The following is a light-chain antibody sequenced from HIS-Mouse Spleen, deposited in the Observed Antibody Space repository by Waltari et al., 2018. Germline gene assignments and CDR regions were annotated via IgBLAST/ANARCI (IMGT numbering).Light chain of an antibody. CDR2: QDS. V-gene: IGLV3-1*01. J-gene: IGLJ2*01. CDR1: KLGAKY. CDR3: QAWDSSTDVV. Sequence: SYELTQPPSVSVSPGQTASITCSGDKLGAKYACWYQQKPGQSPVLAIYQDSKRPSGIPERFSGSNSGNTATLTISGTQAMDEADYYCQAWDSSTDVVFGGGTKLTVL.